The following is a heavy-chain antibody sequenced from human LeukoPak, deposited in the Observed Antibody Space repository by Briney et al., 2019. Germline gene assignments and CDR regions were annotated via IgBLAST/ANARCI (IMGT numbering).Heavy chain of an antibody. J-gene: IGHJ6*03. Sequence: ASVKVSCKASGYTFTSYGISWVRQAPGQGLEWMGWISAYNGNTNYAQKFQGRVTITADESTSTAYMELSSLRSEDTAVYYCARGPYSSSSYYYYYYRDVWGKGTTVTVSS. CDR1: GYTFTSYG. CDR3: ARGPYSSSSYYYYYYRDV. D-gene: IGHD6-6*01. V-gene: IGHV1-18*01. CDR2: ISAYNGNT.